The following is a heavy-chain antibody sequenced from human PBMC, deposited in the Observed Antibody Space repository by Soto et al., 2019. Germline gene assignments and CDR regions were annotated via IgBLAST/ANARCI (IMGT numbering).Heavy chain of an antibody. J-gene: IGHJ4*02. CDR1: GFTFSGFT. CDR3: AREGGYSNYGDY. D-gene: IGHD4-4*01. CDR2: IFGSGTST. Sequence: EVQLLESGGGLVQPGGSLRLSCAASGFTFSGFTMSWVRQAPGKGLEWVSAIFGSGTSTYYADSVKGRFTISRDNSKNTLYLQMNSLRAEDTAVYYCAREGGYSNYGDYWGQGTLVTVSS. V-gene: IGHV3-23*01.